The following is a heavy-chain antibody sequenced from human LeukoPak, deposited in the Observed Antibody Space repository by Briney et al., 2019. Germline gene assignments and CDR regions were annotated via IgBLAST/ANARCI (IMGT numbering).Heavy chain of an antibody. V-gene: IGHV1-69*01. Sequence: SVKVSCKASGCTFSSYAISWVRQAPGQGLEWMGGIIPIFGTANYAQKFQGRVTITADESTSTAYMELSSLRSEDTAVYYRARDDIDSGWHRKDYWGQGTLVTVSS. CDR3: ARDDIDSGWHRKDY. J-gene: IGHJ4*02. CDR2: IIPIFGTA. D-gene: IGHD6-19*01. CDR1: GCTFSSYA.